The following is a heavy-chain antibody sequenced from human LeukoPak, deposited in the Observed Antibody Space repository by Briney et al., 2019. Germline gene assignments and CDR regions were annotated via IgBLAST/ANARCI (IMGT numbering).Heavy chain of an antibody. CDR1: GFTFGDYA. V-gene: IGHV3-49*04. CDR2: IRSKAYGGTT. D-gene: IGHD3-22*01. CDR3: TRDHRHYYDSSGYYYAIYY. Sequence: GGSLRLSCTASGFTFGDYAMSWVRQAPGKGLEWVGFIRSKAYGGTTEYAASVKGRFTISRAYLQMNSLKTEDTAVYYCTRDHRHYYDSSGYYYAIYYWGQGTLVTVSS. J-gene: IGHJ4*02.